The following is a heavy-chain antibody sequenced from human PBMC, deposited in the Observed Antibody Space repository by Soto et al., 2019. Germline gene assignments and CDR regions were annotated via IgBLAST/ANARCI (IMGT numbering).Heavy chain of an antibody. V-gene: IGHV3-23*01. J-gene: IGHJ4*02. CDR2: ISGGGDTT. D-gene: IGHD3-10*01. Sequence: EVQLLESGGGLVQPGGSLRLSCAASGFTFNNYAMTWVRQAPGKGLEWVSAISGGGDTTSYADSVKGRFPVSRDGSKNKLYPQMSSLRAEDTALYYCAKGRGGSGSLTPRVAFWGQGTLVTVSS. CDR3: AKGRGGSGSLTPRVAF. CDR1: GFTFNNYA.